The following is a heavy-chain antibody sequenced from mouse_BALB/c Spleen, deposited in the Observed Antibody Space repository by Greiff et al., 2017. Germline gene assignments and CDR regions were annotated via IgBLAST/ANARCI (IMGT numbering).Heavy chain of an antibody. Sequence: VQLQQSGPGLVKPSQSLSLTCTVTGYSITSDYAWNWIRQFPGNKLEWMGYICYSGSTSYNPSLKSRISITRDTSKNQFFLQLNSVTTEDTATYYCASITTATDFDYWGQGTTLTVSS. J-gene: IGHJ2*01. V-gene: IGHV3-2*02. D-gene: IGHD1-2*01. CDR3: ASITTATDFDY. CDR2: ICYSGST. CDR1: GYSITSDYA.